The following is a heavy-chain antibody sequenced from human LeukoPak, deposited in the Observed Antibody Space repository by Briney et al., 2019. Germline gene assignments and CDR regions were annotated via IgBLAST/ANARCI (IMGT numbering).Heavy chain of an antibody. Sequence: PGGSLRLSCAASGFTFSSYSMNWVRQAPGKGLEWVSSISSSSSYIYYADSVKGRFTISRDNAKNSLYLQMNSLRAEDTAVYYCARAYYYDSSGRYYFDYWGQGTLVTVSS. CDR3: ARAYYYDSSGRYYFDY. D-gene: IGHD3-22*01. V-gene: IGHV3-21*01. CDR2: ISSSSSYI. J-gene: IGHJ4*02. CDR1: GFTFSSYS.